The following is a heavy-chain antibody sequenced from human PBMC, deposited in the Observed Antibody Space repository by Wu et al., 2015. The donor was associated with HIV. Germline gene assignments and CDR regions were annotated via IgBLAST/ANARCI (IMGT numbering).Heavy chain of an antibody. CDR2: IVPLFGSP. V-gene: IGHV1-69*14. CDR1: GGNFLSYS. CDR3: ARSRSLFHYQYGMDV. J-gene: IGHJ6*02. Sequence: QVHLEQSGTEVKRPGSSVRVSCQASGGNFLSYSFTWVRQAPGQGLEWMGGIVPLFGSPTYAQEFQGRVTMTQDTSTSTAHMELRSLRSDDTAVYYCARSRSLFHYQYGMDVWGQGTTVIVSS. D-gene: IGHD2-2*01.